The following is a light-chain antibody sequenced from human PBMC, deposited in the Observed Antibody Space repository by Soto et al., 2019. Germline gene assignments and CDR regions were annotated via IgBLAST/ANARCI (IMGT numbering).Light chain of an antibody. J-gene: IGKJ4*01. V-gene: IGKV3-11*01. CDR2: DAS. Sequence: EIVLTXXXXTLSLSPGERATLSCRASQSVSSSLAWYQQKPGQAPRLLIYDASNRATGIPARFSGSGSGTDFTLTISSLEPEDFAVYYCQQRSNWPPLTFGGGTKVEIK. CDR3: QQRSNWPPLT. CDR1: QSVSSS.